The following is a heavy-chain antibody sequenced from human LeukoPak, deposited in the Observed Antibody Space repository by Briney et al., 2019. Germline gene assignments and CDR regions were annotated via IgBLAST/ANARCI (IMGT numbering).Heavy chain of an antibody. J-gene: IGHJ6*02. V-gene: IGHV3-33*08. CDR2: IWYDGSNK. D-gene: IGHD5-18*01. CDR1: GFTFRSYG. CDR3: ARERGPSVDTAMVSYYYYGMDV. Sequence: GGSLRLSCVASGFTFRSYGIHWVRQAPGKGLEWVAVIWYDGSNKYYADSVKGRFTISRDNSKNTLYLQMNSLRAEDTAVYYCARERGPSVDTAMVSYYYYGMDVWGQGTTVTVSS.